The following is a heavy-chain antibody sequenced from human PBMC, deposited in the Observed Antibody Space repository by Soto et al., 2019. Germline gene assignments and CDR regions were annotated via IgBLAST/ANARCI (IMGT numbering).Heavy chain of an antibody. J-gene: IGHJ6*02. V-gene: IGHV1-58*01. CDR1: GFTFRSSA. Sequence: SVKVSCKTSGFTFRSSAVQWVRQARGQRLEWIGWLVVGTGNTNYAQKFQQRVTISSDRSTNTVSMELSSLTSEDTAVYYCATGAYCSGGSCSDYYYYYYGMDLWGQGTKVTVSS. CDR3: ATGAYCSGGSCSDYYYYYYGMDL. D-gene: IGHD2-15*01. CDR2: LVVGTGNT.